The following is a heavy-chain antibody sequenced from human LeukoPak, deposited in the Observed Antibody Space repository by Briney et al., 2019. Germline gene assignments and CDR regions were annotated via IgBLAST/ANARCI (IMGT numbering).Heavy chain of an antibody. CDR1: GFTFSSYS. V-gene: IGHV3-21*04. Sequence: GGSLRLFCAASGFTFSSYSMNWVRQAPGKGLEWVSSISSSSSYIYYADSVKGRFTISRDNSKNTLYLQMNSLRAEDTAVYYCAASSSSKQPPFDYWGQGTLVTVSS. J-gene: IGHJ4*02. CDR2: ISSSSSYI. CDR3: AASSSSKQPPFDY. D-gene: IGHD2-2*01.